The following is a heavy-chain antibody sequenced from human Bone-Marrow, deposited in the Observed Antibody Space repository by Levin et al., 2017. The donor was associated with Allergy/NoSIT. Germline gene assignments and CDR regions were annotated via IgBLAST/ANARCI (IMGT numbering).Heavy chain of an antibody. D-gene: IGHD3-9*01. CDR1: GGSFSGYY. V-gene: IGHV4-34*01. CDR2: INHSGST. J-gene: IGHJ4*02. Sequence: PSETLSLTCAVYGGSFSGYYWSWIRQPPGKGLEWIGEINHSGSTNYNPSLKSRVTISVDTSKNQFSLKLSSVTAADTAVYYCARGRGHYDILTGYYSFFDYWGQGTLVTVSS. CDR3: ARGRGHYDILTGYYSFFDY.